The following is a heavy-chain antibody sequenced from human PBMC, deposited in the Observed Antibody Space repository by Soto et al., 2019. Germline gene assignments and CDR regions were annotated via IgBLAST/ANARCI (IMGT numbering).Heavy chain of an antibody. Sequence: ASVKVSCKASGYTFTSYYIHWVRHAPGQRLEWMGWINAGNGNTKYSQKFQGRVTITRDTSASTAYMELSSLRSEDTAVYYCARVLGFDWSYYFDYWGQGTLVTVSS. CDR3: ARVLGFDWSYYFDY. CDR1: GYTFTSYY. D-gene: IGHD3-9*01. CDR2: INAGNGNT. V-gene: IGHV1-3*01. J-gene: IGHJ4*02.